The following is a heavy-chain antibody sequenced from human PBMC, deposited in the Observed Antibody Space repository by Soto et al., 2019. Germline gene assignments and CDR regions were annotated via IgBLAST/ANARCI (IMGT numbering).Heavy chain of an antibody. CDR3: ARGEDRITIFGVVIIDYFDY. D-gene: IGHD3-3*01. CDR2: ISAYNGNT. J-gene: IGHJ4*02. Sequence: GASVKVSCKASGYTFTSYGISWVRQAPGQGLEWMGWISAYNGNTNYAQKLQGRATMTTDTSTSTAYMELRSLRSDDTAVYYCARGEDRITIFGVVIIDYFDYWGQGTLVTVSS. CDR1: GYTFTSYG. V-gene: IGHV1-18*01.